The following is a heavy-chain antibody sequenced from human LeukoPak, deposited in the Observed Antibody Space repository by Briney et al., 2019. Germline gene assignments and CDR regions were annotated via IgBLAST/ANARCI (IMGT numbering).Heavy chain of an antibody. D-gene: IGHD2-15*01. V-gene: IGHV3-23*01. Sequence: GGSLRLSCAASGFTFSSYAMSWVRQAPGKGLEWVSAISGSGGSTYYADSVKGRFTISRDNSKNTLYLQMNSLRAEDTAVYYCAKDLHGCSGGSCYDKPNYYFDYWGQGTLVTVSS. CDR3: AKDLHGCSGGSCYDKPNYYFDY. CDR2: ISGSGGST. CDR1: GFTFSSYA. J-gene: IGHJ4*02.